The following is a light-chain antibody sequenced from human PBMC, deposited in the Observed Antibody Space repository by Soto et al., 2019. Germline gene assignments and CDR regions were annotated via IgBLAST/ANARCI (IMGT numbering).Light chain of an antibody. V-gene: IGLV2-14*01. CDR3: FSYTSIGTYV. CDR1: SSDVGNYKY. CDR2: EVS. Sequence: QSALTQPASVSGSPGQSITISCTGTSSDVGNYKYVSWYQQHPGKAPKLMIYEVSNRPSGVSNRFSGSKSGNTASLTISGLQAEDETDYYCFSYTSIGTYVFGTGTKVTGL. J-gene: IGLJ1*01.